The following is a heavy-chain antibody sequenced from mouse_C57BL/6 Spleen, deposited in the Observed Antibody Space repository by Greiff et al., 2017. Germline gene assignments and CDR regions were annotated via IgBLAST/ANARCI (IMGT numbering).Heavy chain of an antibody. CDR3: AREGNWDEVAY. Sequence: QVQLQQSGAELARPGASVKLSCKASGYTFTSYGISWVKQRTGQGLEWIGEIYPRSGNTYYNEKFKGKATLTADKSSSTAYMELRSLTSEDSAVYFCAREGNWDEVAYWGQGTLVTVSA. CDR1: GYTFTSYG. CDR2: IYPRSGNT. D-gene: IGHD4-1*01. J-gene: IGHJ3*01. V-gene: IGHV1-81*01.